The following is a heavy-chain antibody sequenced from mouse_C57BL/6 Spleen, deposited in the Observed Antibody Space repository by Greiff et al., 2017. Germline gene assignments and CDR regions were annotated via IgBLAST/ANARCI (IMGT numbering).Heavy chain of an antibody. CDR2: INPNYGTT. CDR3: ARTWEGVRYYFDY. J-gene: IGHJ2*01. CDR1: GYSFTDYN. D-gene: IGHD1-1*01. V-gene: IGHV1-39*01. Sequence: VHVKQSGPELVKPGASVKISCKASGYSFTDYNMNWVKQSNGKSLEWIGVINPNYGTTSYNQKFKGKATLTVDQSSSTAYMQLNSLTSEDSAVYYCARTWEGVRYYFDYWGQGTTLTVSS.